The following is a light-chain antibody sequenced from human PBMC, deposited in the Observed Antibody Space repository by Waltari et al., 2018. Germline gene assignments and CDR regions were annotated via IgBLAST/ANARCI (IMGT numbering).Light chain of an antibody. CDR3: QSYDTSLSVV. CDR1: GSNIGAGFD. V-gene: IGLV1-40*01. CDR2: VIP. Sequence: QSVLTQAPSMSGAPGQRVTISCTGSGSNIGAGFDVHWYQQLPRAAPKLLMYVIPSRPLGVPDRFFGSTSGTSASLVIIGLQPEDEAVYYCQSYDTSLSVVFGGGTKLTVL. J-gene: IGLJ3*02.